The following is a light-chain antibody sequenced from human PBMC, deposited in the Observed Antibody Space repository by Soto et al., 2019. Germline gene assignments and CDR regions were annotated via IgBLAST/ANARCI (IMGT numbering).Light chain of an antibody. J-gene: IGKJ1*01. CDR2: NAS. CDR1: QSISSK. CDR3: QQYNNYST. Sequence: EIVMTHCPCTLSESVWDRVAITSRASQSISSKLAWYQQKPEKAPKLLIYNASIIESGVPSRFSGSGSGTEFTLTISSLHSDDFATYFCQQYNNYSTFVQGTKVDIK. V-gene: IGKV1-5*03.